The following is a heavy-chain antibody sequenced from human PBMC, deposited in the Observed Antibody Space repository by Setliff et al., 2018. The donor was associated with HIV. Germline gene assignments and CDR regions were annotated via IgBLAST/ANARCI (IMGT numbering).Heavy chain of an antibody. CDR2: IKQDGSDK. J-gene: IGHJ4*02. CDR1: GLRFNKAW. V-gene: IGHV3-7*01. Sequence: GGSLRLSCAASGLRFNKAWMNWVRQAPGKGLEWVAKIKQDGSDKYYVDSVMGRFTISRDNAKNSLNLQMNSLRAEDTAVYYCARVGVGATAFFDYWGQGTLVTVS. CDR3: ARVGVGATAFFDY. D-gene: IGHD1-26*01.